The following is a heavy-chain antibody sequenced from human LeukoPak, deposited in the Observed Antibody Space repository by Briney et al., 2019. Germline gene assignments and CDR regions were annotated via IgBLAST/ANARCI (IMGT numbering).Heavy chain of an antibody. D-gene: IGHD3-3*01. Sequence: ASVQVSLQASGYTFTGYYMHWVRPAAGKGLEWMGCINPNSGGTHNAHKLQGRVTKPSHTPISTAYMELSRLKYDDTAGYYCARSPRYRDFWSGYSDAFDMWGQGTMVTVSS. CDR1: GYTFTGYY. J-gene: IGHJ3*02. CDR2: INPNSGGT. CDR3: ARSPRYRDFWSGYSDAFDM. V-gene: IGHV1-2*02.